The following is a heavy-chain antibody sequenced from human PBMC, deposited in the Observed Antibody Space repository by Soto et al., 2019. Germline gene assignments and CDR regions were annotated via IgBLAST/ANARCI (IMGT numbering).Heavy chain of an antibody. Sequence: QVQLVESGGGVVQPGRSLRLSCGASGFTFSNYGMHWVRQAPGKRLAWVAFISNDGSNKNYGDSVKGRFSISRDNTENTLSQQFNSLRAEDTAAYFCAKDQLPVYYYHSRGPFDSWGQGTLVTVSS. CDR2: ISNDGSNK. CDR1: GFTFSNYG. CDR3: AKDQLPVYYYHSRGPFDS. J-gene: IGHJ4*02. D-gene: IGHD3-22*01. V-gene: IGHV3-30*18.